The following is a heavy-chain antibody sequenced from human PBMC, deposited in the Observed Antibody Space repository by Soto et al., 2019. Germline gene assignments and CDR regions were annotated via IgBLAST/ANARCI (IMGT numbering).Heavy chain of an antibody. D-gene: IGHD1-7*01. CDR1: GYSFTSYW. V-gene: IGHV5-51*01. J-gene: IGHJ6*03. Sequence: PGESLKISCKGSGYSFTSYWIGWVRQMPGKGLEWMEIIYPGDSDTRYSPSFQGQVTISADKSISTAYLQWSSLKASDTAMYYCAIPPVTGTSWYYYYMDVWGKGTTVTVSS. CDR3: AIPPVTGTSWYYYYMDV. CDR2: IYPGDSDT.